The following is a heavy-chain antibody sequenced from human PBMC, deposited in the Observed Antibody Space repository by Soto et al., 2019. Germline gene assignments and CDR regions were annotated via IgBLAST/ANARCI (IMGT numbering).Heavy chain of an antibody. D-gene: IGHD3-9*01. J-gene: IGHJ6*02. CDR1: GDSISSGNKY. CDR3: ARVPSPFDYYYAMDV. Sequence: QVQLRESGPGLVMPSQTLSLTCTVSGDSISSGNKYWSWIRQPPGKGLEWIGYIFSSGTTYHNPSLTSRLSLSLDASQNQFSLKLNSVTDADTAVYFCARVPSPFDYYYAMDVWGQGTTVTVSS. V-gene: IGHV4-30-4*01. CDR2: IFSSGTT.